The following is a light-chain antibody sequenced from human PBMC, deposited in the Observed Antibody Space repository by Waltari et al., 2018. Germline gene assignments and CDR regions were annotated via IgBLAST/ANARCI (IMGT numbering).Light chain of an antibody. Sequence: HVYSEGDHYLMWYQQRPGQSPRRVVYTVSNRDTGVPDRFSGIGSDTDFALKISRVEAEDVGVYYGMEGTLWPACTFGGGTKVEIK. CDR3: MEGTLWPACT. J-gene: IGKJ4*01. V-gene: IGKV2-30*01. CDR1: HVYSEGDHY. CDR2: TVS.